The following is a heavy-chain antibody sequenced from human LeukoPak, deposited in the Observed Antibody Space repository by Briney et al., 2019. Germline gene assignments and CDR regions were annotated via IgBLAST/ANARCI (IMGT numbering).Heavy chain of an antibody. D-gene: IGHD5-18*01. CDR3: AKDLLSGYSYGYINY. Sequence: QAGGSLRLSCAASGFTFSSYAMSWVRQAPGKGLEWVSAISGSGGSTYYADSVKGRFTISRDNSKSTLYLQMNSLRAEDTAVYYCAKDLLSGYSYGYINYWGQGTLVTVSS. V-gene: IGHV3-23*01. CDR2: ISGSGGST. CDR1: GFTFSSYA. J-gene: IGHJ4*02.